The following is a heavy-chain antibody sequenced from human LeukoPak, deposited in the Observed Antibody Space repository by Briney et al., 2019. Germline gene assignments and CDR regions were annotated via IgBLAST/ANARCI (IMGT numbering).Heavy chain of an antibody. V-gene: IGHV4-34*01. CDR3: ARARPDFWSGYRRGFDP. D-gene: IGHD3-3*01. CDR2: INHSGST. J-gene: IGHJ5*02. Sequence: SETLSLTCAVYGGSFSGYYWSWIRQPPGKGLEWIGEINHSGSTNYNPSLKSRVTISVDTSKNQFSLKLSSVTAADTAVYYCARARPDFWSGYRRGFDPWGQGTLVTVSS. CDR1: GGSFSGYY.